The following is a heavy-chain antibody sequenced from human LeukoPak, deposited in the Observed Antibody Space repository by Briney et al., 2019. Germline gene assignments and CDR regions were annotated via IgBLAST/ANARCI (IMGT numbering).Heavy chain of an antibody. CDR1: GGSFSGYY. D-gene: IGHD3-10*01. CDR3: ASLYYYGSGKEYNWFDP. CDR2: INHSGST. V-gene: IGHV4-34*01. J-gene: IGHJ5*02. Sequence: KPSETLSLTCAVYGGSFSGYYWSWIRQPPGKGREWIGEINHSGSTNYNPSLKSRVPISVDTSKTQFSLKLSSVTAADAAVYYCASLYYYGSGKEYNWFDPWGQGTLVTVSS.